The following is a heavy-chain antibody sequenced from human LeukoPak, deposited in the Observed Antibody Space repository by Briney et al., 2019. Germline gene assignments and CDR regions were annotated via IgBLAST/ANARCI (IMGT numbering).Heavy chain of an antibody. CDR2: IYYSGRT. Sequence: SQSLSLTRTVSGGSISSSSYYWGWIRQPPGKGLEWVGSIYYSGRTYYNPSLKSRDTISVDTSKNQFSLKLSSVTAADTAVYYCARHRMYYYDSSGRGVADAFDIWGQGTMVTVSS. CDR3: ARHRMYYYDSSGRGVADAFDI. CDR1: GGSISSSSYY. J-gene: IGHJ3*02. D-gene: IGHD3-22*01. V-gene: IGHV4-39*01.